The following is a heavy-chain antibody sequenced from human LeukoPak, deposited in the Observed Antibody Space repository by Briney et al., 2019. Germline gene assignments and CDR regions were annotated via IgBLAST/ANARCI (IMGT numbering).Heavy chain of an antibody. CDR1: GRSISSYY. CDR3: ASSNLRESWFDP. V-gene: IGHV4-59*08. J-gene: IGHJ5*02. Sequence: SETLSLTCTVSGRSISSYYWSWIRQPPGKGLEWIGYIYYSGSTNYNPSLKSRVTISVDTSKNQFSLKLSSVTAADTAVYYCASSNLRESWFDPWGQGTLVTVSS. CDR2: IYYSGST. D-gene: IGHD4-11*01.